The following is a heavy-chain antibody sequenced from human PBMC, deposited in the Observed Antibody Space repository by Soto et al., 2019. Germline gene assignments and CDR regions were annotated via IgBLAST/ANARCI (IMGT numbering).Heavy chain of an antibody. CDR2: ISHDGNSH. CDR3: VKAQERSAQYFAVVITAFDF. V-gene: IGHV3-30*18. J-gene: IGHJ3*01. D-gene: IGHD3-22*01. Sequence: GGSLRLSCEGSGFSFSNYGIHWVRQAPGKGLEWVAVISHDGNSHHLADSVRGRFTISRDNSKNAVFLHMTSLRREDSAVYHCVKAQERSAQYFAVVITAFDFWGQGTMVTVSS. CDR1: GFSFSNYG.